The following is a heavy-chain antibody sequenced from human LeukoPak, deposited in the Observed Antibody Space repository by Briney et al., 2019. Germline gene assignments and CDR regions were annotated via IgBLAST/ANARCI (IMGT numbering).Heavy chain of an antibody. Sequence: GGSLRLSCAASGFTVSSNYMSWVRQAPGKGLERVSVIYSGGSTYYADSVKGRFTISRDNSKNTLYLQMNSLRAKDTAVYYCARDTGRVYYYGMDVWGQGTTVTVSS. J-gene: IGHJ6*02. CDR2: IYSGGST. D-gene: IGHD3-10*01. CDR3: ARDTGRVYYYGMDV. V-gene: IGHV3-66*01. CDR1: GFTVSSNY.